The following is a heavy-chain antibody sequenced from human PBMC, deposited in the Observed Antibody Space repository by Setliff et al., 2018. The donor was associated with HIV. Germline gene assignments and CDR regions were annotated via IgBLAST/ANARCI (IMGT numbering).Heavy chain of an antibody. D-gene: IGHD5-12*01. V-gene: IGHV3-11*01. Sequence: PGGSLRLSCAASGFEFSDYYMSWIRQAPGKGLEWVSYISPSGSTLYYADSVKGRFTISRDNAKNSLYLQINSLRAEDTAVYYCAFSRRGFDYWGQGTLVTVSS. J-gene: IGHJ4*02. CDR3: AFSRRGFDY. CDR2: ISPSGSTL. CDR1: GFEFSDYY.